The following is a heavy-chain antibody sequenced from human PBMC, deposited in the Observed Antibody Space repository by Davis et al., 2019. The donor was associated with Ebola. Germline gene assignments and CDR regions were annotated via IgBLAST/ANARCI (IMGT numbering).Heavy chain of an antibody. Sequence: SETLSLTCTVSGGSISSYYWSWIRQPPGKGLEYIGEINHSGGTNYNPSLKGRVTIVLDTSKNQFSLKLSSVTAADTAVYYCAREGLQGEFDYWGQGTLVTVSS. CDR2: INHSGGT. D-gene: IGHD5-24*01. J-gene: IGHJ4*02. CDR3: AREGLQGEFDY. CDR1: GGSISSYY. V-gene: IGHV4-4*08.